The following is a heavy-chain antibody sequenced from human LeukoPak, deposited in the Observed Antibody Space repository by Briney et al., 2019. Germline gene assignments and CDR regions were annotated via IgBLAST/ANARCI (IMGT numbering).Heavy chain of an antibody. J-gene: IGHJ4*02. Sequence: GGSLRLSCAASGFTFSSYAMSWVRQAPGKGLEWVSAISGSGGSTYYADSVKGRFTISRDNSKNTLNLQMNSLRAEDTAVYYCARDRDITFGGVIVSHFFDYWGQGTLVTVSS. CDR3: ARDRDITFGGVIVSHFFDY. CDR1: GFTFSSYA. D-gene: IGHD3-16*02. V-gene: IGHV3-23*01. CDR2: ISGSGGST.